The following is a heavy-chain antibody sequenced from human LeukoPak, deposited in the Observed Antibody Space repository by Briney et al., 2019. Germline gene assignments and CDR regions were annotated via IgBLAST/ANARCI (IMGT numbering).Heavy chain of an antibody. CDR3: ARGSHRRYSSSWYSL. CDR1: GFTVSSNY. CDR2: ISSDGGNT. J-gene: IGHJ4*02. V-gene: IGHV3-64*01. Sequence: GGSLRLSCAASGFTVSSNYMSWVRQAPGKGLEYVSSISSDGGNTYYANSVRGRFTISRDNSKNTLYLQMGSLRTEDMAVFYCARGSHRRYSSSWYSLWGQGTLVTVSS. D-gene: IGHD6-13*01.